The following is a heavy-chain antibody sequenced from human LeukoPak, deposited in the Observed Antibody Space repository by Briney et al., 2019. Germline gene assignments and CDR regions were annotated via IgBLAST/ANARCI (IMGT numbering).Heavy chain of an antibody. CDR2: IYYSGGT. CDR3: ARAAGAFDI. D-gene: IGHD6-25*01. Sequence: SETLSLTCTVSGGSLSNYYWSWLRQPPGKGLGWIGYIYYSGGTNYNPSLKSRVTISLDTSKNHFSLKLSSVTAADTAIYYCARAAGAFDIWGQGTMVTVSS. CDR1: GGSLSNYY. J-gene: IGHJ3*02. V-gene: IGHV4-59*01.